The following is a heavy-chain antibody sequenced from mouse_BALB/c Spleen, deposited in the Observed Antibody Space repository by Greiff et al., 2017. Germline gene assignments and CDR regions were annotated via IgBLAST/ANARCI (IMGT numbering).Heavy chain of an antibody. CDR2: ISSGGSYT. J-gene: IGHJ4*01. CDR1: GFTFSSYT. V-gene: IGHV5-6-4*01. D-gene: IGHD2-4*01. CDR3: TRVYYDYDDYYAMDY. Sequence: DVMLVESGGGLVKPGGSLKLSCAASGFTFSSYTMSWVRQTPEKRLEWVATISSGGSYTYYPDSVKGRFTISRDNAKNTLYLQMSSLKSEDTAMYYCTRVYYDYDDYYAMDYWGQGTSVTVSS.